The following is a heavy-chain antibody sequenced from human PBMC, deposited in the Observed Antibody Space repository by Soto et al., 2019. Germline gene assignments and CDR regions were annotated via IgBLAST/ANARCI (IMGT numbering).Heavy chain of an antibody. CDR2: ISGSGGST. V-gene: IGHV3-23*01. CDR3: AKGRGYCSSTSCYVGSDY. Sequence: EVQLLESGGGLVQPGGSLRLSCAASGFTFSSYAMSWVRQAPGKGLEWVSAISGSGGSTYYADSVKGRFTISRDNSKNTLYLQMNSLSAEDTAVYYCAKGRGYCSSTSCYVGSDYWDQGTLVTVAS. CDR1: GFTFSSYA. J-gene: IGHJ4*02. D-gene: IGHD2-2*01.